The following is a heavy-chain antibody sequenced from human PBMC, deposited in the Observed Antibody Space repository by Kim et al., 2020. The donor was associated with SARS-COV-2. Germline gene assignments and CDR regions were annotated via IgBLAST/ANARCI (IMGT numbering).Heavy chain of an antibody. V-gene: IGHV1-18*01. D-gene: IGHD6-13*01. J-gene: IGHJ4*02. Sequence: QGRVTMTTDTSTSTAYMELRSLRSDDTAVYYCARDGGGVAAAGTIYFDYWGQGTLVTVSS. CDR3: ARDGGGVAAAGTIYFDY.